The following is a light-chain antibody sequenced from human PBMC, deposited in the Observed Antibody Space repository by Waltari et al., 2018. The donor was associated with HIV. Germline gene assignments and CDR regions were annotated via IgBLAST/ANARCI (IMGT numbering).Light chain of an antibody. CDR1: ALPTQY. J-gene: IGLJ1*01. CDR2: YDS. CDR3: QVWDDSSDHYV. Sequence: SYELIQPPSVSVSPGQTARITCSGDALPTQYAYWYQQRPGQAPVLVIYYDSDRPSGIPERFSGSNSGNTATLTINRVEAGDEADYYCQVWDDSSDHYVFGTGTKVTVL. V-gene: IGLV3-21*02.